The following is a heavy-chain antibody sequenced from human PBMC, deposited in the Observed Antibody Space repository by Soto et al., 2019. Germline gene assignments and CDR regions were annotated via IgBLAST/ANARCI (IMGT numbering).Heavy chain of an antibody. CDR2: ISSSGSNT. Sequence: EVQLLESGGGLVQPGGSLRLSCAVSGFTFSNYAMSWVRQAPGKGLEWVSAISSSGSNTYYADSVKGRFTISRDSSKNTLYLHMNSLRAEDTAVYYCAKNGPRSGYSSSSTDLNYWGQGTLVTVSS. J-gene: IGHJ4*02. CDR3: AKNGPRSGYSSSSTDLNY. CDR1: GFTFSNYA. V-gene: IGHV3-23*01. D-gene: IGHD6-6*01.